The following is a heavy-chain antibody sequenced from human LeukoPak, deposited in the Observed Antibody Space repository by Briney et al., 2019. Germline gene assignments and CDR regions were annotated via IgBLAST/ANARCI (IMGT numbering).Heavy chain of an antibody. D-gene: IGHD6-13*01. CDR1: GFTFSSYA. V-gene: IGHV3-30*04. CDR3: AGSSLPMQQLVQTDY. CDR2: ISYDGSNK. Sequence: GRSLRLSCAASGFTFSSYAMHWVRQAPGKGLEWVAVISYDGSNKYYADSVKGRFTISRDNSKNTLYLQMNSLRAEDTAVYYCAGSSLPMQQLVQTDYWGQGTLVTVSS. J-gene: IGHJ4*02.